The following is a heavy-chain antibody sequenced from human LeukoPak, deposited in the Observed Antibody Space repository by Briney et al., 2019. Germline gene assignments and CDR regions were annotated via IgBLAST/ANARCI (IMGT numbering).Heavy chain of an antibody. J-gene: IGHJ6*02. CDR2: IRYDGSNK. CDR1: GFTFSSYG. Sequence: PGGSLRLSCAASGFTFSSYGMHWVRQAPGKGLEWVAFIRYDGSNKCYADSVKGRFTISRDNSKNTLYLQMNSLRAEDTAVYYCAKDLVVPAAMYKTYYYYYGMDVWGQGTTVTVSS. D-gene: IGHD2-2*01. V-gene: IGHV3-30*02. CDR3: AKDLVVPAAMYKTYYYYYGMDV.